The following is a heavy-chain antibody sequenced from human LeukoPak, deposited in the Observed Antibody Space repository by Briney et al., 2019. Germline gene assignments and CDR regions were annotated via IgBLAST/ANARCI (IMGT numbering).Heavy chain of an antibody. D-gene: IGHD5-24*01. CDR3: ARGGMATPFDY. Sequence: GGSLRLSCAASGLTFSSYWMHWVRQAPGKGLVWVSRINSDGSSTSYADSVKGRFTISRDNAKNTLYLQMNSLRAEDTAVYYCARGGMATPFDYWGQGTLVTVSS. CDR2: INSDGSST. CDR1: GLTFSSYW. J-gene: IGHJ4*02. V-gene: IGHV3-74*01.